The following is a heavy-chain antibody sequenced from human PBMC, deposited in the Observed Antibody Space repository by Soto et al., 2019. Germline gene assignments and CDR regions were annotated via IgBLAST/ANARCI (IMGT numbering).Heavy chain of an antibody. CDR3: ARGLGYYDILTGHSGFDY. D-gene: IGHD3-9*01. J-gene: IGHJ4*02. CDR1: GGSFSGYY. Sequence: PSETLSLTCAVYGGSFSGYYWSWIRQPPGKGLEWIGEINHSGSTNYNPSLKSRVTISVDTSKNQFSLKLSSVTAADTAVYYCARGLGYYDILTGHSGFDYWGQGTLVTVSS. CDR2: INHSGST. V-gene: IGHV4-34*01.